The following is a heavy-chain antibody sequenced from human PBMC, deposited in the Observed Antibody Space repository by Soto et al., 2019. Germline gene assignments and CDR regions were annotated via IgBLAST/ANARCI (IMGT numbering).Heavy chain of an antibody. CDR2: ISYDGSNK. Sequence: PGGSLRLSCAASGFTFSNYDMHWVRQAPGKGLEWVAVISYDGSNKYYADSVKGRFSISRDNSKNTLYLQMNSLRAEDTAVYYCAKDRYYDGSGYTCFEYWGQGTLVTVSS. CDR1: GFTFSNYD. D-gene: IGHD3-22*01. CDR3: AKDRYYDGSGYTCFEY. V-gene: IGHV3-30*18. J-gene: IGHJ4*02.